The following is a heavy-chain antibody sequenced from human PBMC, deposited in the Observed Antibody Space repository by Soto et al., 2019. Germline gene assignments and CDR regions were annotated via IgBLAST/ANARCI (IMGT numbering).Heavy chain of an antibody. Sequence: QVQLVQSGAEVKKPGSSVKVSCMASGGTFSSYAISWVRQAPGQGLEWMGGIIPIFGTANYAQKFQGRVTITADKSTSTAYMELSSLRSEDTAVYYCARSGDYGDYLDYYGMDVWGQGTTVTVSS. CDR2: IIPIFGTA. J-gene: IGHJ6*02. CDR1: GGTFSSYA. V-gene: IGHV1-69*06. D-gene: IGHD4-17*01. CDR3: ARSGDYGDYLDYYGMDV.